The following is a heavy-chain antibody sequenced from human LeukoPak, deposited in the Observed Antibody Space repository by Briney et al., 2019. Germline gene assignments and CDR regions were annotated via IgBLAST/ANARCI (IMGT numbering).Heavy chain of an antibody. V-gene: IGHV3-30*02. CDR1: GFTFSSYG. J-gene: IGHJ4*02. CDR2: IRYDGSNK. CDR3: AKEGSVVVPAAIRPFDY. D-gene: IGHD2-2*02. Sequence: GGSLRLSFAASGFTFSSYGMHWVRQAPGKGLEWVAFIRYDGSNKYYADSVKGRFTISRDNSKNTLYLQMNSLRAEDTAVYYCAKEGSVVVPAAIRPFDYWGQGTLVTVSS.